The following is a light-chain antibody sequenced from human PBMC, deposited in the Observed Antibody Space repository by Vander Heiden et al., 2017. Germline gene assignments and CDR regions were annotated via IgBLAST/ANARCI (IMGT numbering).Light chain of an antibody. CDR1: QDISNY. CDR2: HAY. CDR3: QQDHILLR. J-gene: IGKJ4*01. V-gene: IGKV1-33*01. Sequence: DIAMPQSPSSLAASVGDRSTITCQASQDISNYLKRYLQKPRIAPNLLIYHAYTREKGVPHRFSGSGFGTDFTFSSSSRQHDDLAHFFGQQDHILLRFGGGTKVEIK.